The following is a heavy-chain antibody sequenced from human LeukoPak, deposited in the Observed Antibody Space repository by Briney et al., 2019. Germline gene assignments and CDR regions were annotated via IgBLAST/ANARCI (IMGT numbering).Heavy chain of an antibody. CDR1: GGSISSSSYY. D-gene: IGHD2-2*01. Sequence: SETLSLTCTVSGGSISSSSYYWGWIRQPPGKGLEWIGSIYYSGSTYYNPSLKSRATISVDTSKNQFSLKLSSVTAADTAVYYCARHWDIVVVPAARYAFDIWGQGTMVTVSS. J-gene: IGHJ3*02. CDR3: ARHWDIVVVPAARYAFDI. V-gene: IGHV4-39*01. CDR2: IYYSGST.